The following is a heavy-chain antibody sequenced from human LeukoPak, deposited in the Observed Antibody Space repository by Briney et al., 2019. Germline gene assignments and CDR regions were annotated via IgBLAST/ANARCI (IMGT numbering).Heavy chain of an antibody. CDR3: ARGGSSRFDQ. D-gene: IGHD6-13*01. V-gene: IGHV3-7*04. CDR2: ISPDGSEK. CDR1: GFTFTTYW. J-gene: IGHJ4*02. Sequence: GGSLRLSCAASGFTFTTYWMSWVRQAPGKGLEWVAKISPDGSEKYYVDSVKGRSTISRDNAKNSLDLQMGSLRADDTAVYYCARGGSSRFDQWGQGTLVTVSS.